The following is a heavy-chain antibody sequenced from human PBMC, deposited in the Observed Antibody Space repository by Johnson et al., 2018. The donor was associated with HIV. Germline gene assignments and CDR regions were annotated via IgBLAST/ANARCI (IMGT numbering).Heavy chain of an antibody. CDR2: ISYDGSNK. CDR1: GFTFSSYA. J-gene: IGHJ3*02. Sequence: VQLVESGGGVVQPGRSLRLSCAASGFTFSSYAMHWVRQAPGKGLEWVAVISYDGSNKYYADSVKGRFSISRDNSKNTLYLQMNRLRAEDTSVYYCARDYFGEVSDDAFDIWGQGTMVTVSS. V-gene: IGHV3-30-3*01. D-gene: IGHD3-10*01. CDR3: ARDYFGEVSDDAFDI.